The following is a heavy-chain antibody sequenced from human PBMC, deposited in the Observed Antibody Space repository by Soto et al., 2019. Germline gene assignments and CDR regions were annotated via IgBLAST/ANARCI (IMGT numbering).Heavy chain of an antibody. CDR3: AREIFDADSTGWYFDY. J-gene: IGHJ4*02. V-gene: IGHV3-13*04. Sequence: PGGSLRLSCAASGFTFSSYDFHWVRQASGKGLEWVSAIGAGADTYYPGSVKGRFTISRDNAKNSLYLQMNSLRAEDTAVYYCAREIFDADSTGWYFDYWGQGTLVTVSS. CDR2: IGAGADT. D-gene: IGHD6-19*01. CDR1: GFTFSSYD.